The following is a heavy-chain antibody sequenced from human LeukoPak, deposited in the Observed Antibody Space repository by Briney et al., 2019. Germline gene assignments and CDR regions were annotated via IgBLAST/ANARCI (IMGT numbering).Heavy chain of an antibody. CDR2: ISWNSGSI. V-gene: IGHV3-9*01. CDR3: AKGYYYDSSGYYRLSAFDI. D-gene: IGHD3-22*01. CDR1: GFTFDDYA. J-gene: IGHJ3*02. Sequence: GGSLRLSCAASGFTFDDYAMHWVRQAPGKGLEWVSGISWNSGSIGYADSVKGRFTISRDNAKNSLYLQMNSLRAEDTALYYCAKGYYYDSSGYYRLSAFDIWGQGTMVTVSS.